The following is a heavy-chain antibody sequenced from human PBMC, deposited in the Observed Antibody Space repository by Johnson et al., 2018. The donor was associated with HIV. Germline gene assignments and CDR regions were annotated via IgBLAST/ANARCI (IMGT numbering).Heavy chain of an antibody. D-gene: IGHD3-22*01. Sequence: VQLVESGGGLVKPGGSLRLSCAASGFTFSNAWMSWVRQGPGKGLEWVGRIKSKTDGGTTDYAAPVKGRFTISRDDSKNTLYLQMNSLKTEDTAVYYCTTEITMIVVVITTYAFDIWGQGTMVTVSS. CDR2: IKSKTDGGTT. CDR3: TTEITMIVVVITTYAFDI. CDR1: GFTFSNAW. J-gene: IGHJ3*02. V-gene: IGHV3-15*01.